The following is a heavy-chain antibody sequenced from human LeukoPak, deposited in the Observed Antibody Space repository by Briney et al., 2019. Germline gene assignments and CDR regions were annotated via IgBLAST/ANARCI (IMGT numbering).Heavy chain of an antibody. V-gene: IGHV3-15*01. CDR1: GFTFSNAW. Sequence: PGGSLRLSCAASGFTFSNAWMSWVRQAPGKGLEWVGRIKSKTDGGTTDYAAPVKGRFTISRDDSKNTLYLQMNSLKTEDTAVYYCTTGGFYDSSGYYFDAFDIWGQGTMVTVSS. J-gene: IGHJ3*02. CDR2: IKSKTDGGTT. CDR3: TTGGFYDSSGYYFDAFDI. D-gene: IGHD3-22*01.